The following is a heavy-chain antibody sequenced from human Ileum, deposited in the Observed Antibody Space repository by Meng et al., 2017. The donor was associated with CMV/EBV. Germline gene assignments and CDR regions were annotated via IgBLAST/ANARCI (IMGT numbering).Heavy chain of an antibody. CDR2: IWYDGSNK. CDR1: GLTFSSYG. Sequence: ASGLTFSSYGMHWVRQAPGKGLEWVAVIWYDGSNKYYADSVKGRFTISRDNSKNTLYLQMNSLRAEDTAVYYCAKGLRGYSYPNWFDPWGQGTLVTVS. J-gene: IGHJ5*02. V-gene: IGHV3-33*06. CDR3: AKGLRGYSYPNWFDP. D-gene: IGHD5-18*01.